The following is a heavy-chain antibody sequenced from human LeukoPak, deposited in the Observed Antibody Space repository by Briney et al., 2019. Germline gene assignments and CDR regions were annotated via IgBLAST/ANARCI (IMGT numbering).Heavy chain of an antibody. Sequence: GASVKVSCKTSGYTFTDYFMHWVRQAPGQGLEWMGWINPKTGGTKYAQNFQGRVTMTRDTSSSTADMELRRLTSDDTAVYYCARTVIRIYSDSSDYHDFWGQGTLVTVSS. CDR2: INPKTGGT. J-gene: IGHJ4*02. D-gene: IGHD3-22*01. CDR3: ARTVIRIYSDSSDYHDF. V-gene: IGHV1-2*02. CDR1: GYTFTDYF.